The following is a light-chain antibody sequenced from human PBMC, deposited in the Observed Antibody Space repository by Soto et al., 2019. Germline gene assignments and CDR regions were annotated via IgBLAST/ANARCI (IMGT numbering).Light chain of an antibody. V-gene: IGKV3-20*01. CDR3: QQYGSSGT. J-gene: IGKJ1*01. CDR1: QSITRK. CDR2: GAS. Sequence: EIVMTQSPATPSVSRGERATLSVRASQSITRKLAWYQQSPGQAPRLLIYGASNRATGIPDRLSGSGSGTDFTLTISRLEPEDFAVYYCQQYGSSGTFGQGTKVDIK.